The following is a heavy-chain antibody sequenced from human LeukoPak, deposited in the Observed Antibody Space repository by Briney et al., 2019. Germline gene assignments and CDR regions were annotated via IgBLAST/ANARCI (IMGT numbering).Heavy chain of an antibody. CDR1: GFTFSSYG. CDR2: ISYDGSNK. D-gene: IGHD3-22*01. Sequence: GRSLRLSCAASGFTFSSYGMHWVRQAPGKGLEWVAVISYDGSNKYYADSVKGRFTISRDNSKNTLYLQMNSLRAEDTAVYCCAKKGYDSSGYYYADAFDIWGQGTMVTVSS. J-gene: IGHJ3*02. CDR3: AKKGYDSSGYYYADAFDI. V-gene: IGHV3-30*18.